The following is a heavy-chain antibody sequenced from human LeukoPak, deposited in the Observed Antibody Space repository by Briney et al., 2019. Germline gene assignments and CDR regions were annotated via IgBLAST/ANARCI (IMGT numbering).Heavy chain of an antibody. CDR1: GFTVSSNY. Sequence: GGSLRLSCAASGFTVSSNYMSWVRQAPGKGLEWVSVIYGGGSTYYPDSVKGRFTISRDNSKNTLYLQMNSLRAEDTAVYYCARATFFGRTFDYWGQGTLVTVSS. V-gene: IGHV3-66*02. D-gene: IGHD3-10*01. CDR3: ARATFFGRTFDY. J-gene: IGHJ4*02. CDR2: IYGGGST.